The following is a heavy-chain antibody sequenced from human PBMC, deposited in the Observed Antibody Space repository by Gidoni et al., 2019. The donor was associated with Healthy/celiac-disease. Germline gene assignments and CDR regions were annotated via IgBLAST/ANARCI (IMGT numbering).Heavy chain of an antibody. J-gene: IGHJ4*02. Sequence: QVQLVESGGGVVQPGRSLRLSCAASGFTFSSYAMHWVRQAPGKGLEWVAVISYDGSNKYYADSVKGRFTISRDNSKNTLYLQMNSLRAEDTAVYYCASPGGFGESSIYYFDYWGQGTLVTVSS. V-gene: IGHV3-30-3*01. CDR3: ASPGGFGESSIYYFDY. CDR1: GFTFSSYA. CDR2: ISYDGSNK. D-gene: IGHD3-10*01.